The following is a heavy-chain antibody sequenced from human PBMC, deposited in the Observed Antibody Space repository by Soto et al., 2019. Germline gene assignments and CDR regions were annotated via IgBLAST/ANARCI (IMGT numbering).Heavy chain of an antibody. J-gene: IGHJ6*02. CDR2: ISYDGSNK. D-gene: IGHD3-22*01. V-gene: IGHV3-30*18. CDR1: GFTFSSYG. Sequence: GGSLRLSCAASGFTFSSYGMHWVRQAPGKGLEWVAVISYDGSNKYYADSVKGRFTISRDNSKTTLYLQMNSLRAEDTAVYYCAKDQVYDSSGYYFTATSYYYGMDVWGQGTTVTVSS. CDR3: AKDQVYDSSGYYFTATSYYYGMDV.